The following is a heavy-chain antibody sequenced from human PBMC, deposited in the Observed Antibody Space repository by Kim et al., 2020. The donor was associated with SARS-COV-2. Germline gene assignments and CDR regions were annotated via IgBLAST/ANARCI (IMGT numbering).Heavy chain of an antibody. D-gene: IGHD6-13*01. J-gene: IGHJ6*02. CDR1: GFTFSSYG. CDR2: ISYDGSNK. CDR3: AKDFLAQQLATSYGMDV. V-gene: IGHV3-30*18. Sequence: GGSLRLSCAASGFTFSSYGMHWVRQAPGKGLEWVAVISYDGSNKYYADSVKGRFTISRDNSKNTLYLQMNSLRAEDTAVYYCAKDFLAQQLATSYGMDVWGQGTTVTVSS.